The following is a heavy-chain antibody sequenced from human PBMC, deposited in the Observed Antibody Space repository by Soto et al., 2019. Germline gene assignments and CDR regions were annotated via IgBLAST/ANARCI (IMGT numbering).Heavy chain of an antibody. J-gene: IGHJ4*02. Sequence: QSQTLSLTCTVSGGSISRSSNFWGWIRQPPGKGLEWIASIFYSGSTYYNPSLRSRVTISVDPSKNNFSLKLSSVTAADTAIYYCARNFLGSATTSFDYWGQGTLVTVSS. CDR3: ARNFLGSATTSFDY. CDR2: IFYSGST. D-gene: IGHD6-19*01. V-gene: IGHV4-39*01. CDR1: GGSISRSSNF.